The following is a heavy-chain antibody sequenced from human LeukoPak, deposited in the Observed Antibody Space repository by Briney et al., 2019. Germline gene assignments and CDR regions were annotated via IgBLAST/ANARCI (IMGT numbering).Heavy chain of an antibody. CDR3: ARLLDYDDSGDPDTFGI. J-gene: IGHJ3*02. Sequence: PSETLPLTCTVSGGSISNNYWSWIRQPPGKGLEWIAFIHDTGRIRYNPSLQSRVTISRDTSKSHFSLKLSSLRAADTAVYYCARLLDYDDSGDPDTFGIWGQGTMVTVS. V-gene: IGHV4-59*01. CDR1: GGSISNNY. CDR2: IHDTGRI. D-gene: IGHD3-22*01.